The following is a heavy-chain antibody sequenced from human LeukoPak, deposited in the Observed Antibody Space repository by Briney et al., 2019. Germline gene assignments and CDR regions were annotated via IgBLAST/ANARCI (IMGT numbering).Heavy chain of an antibody. CDR2: IYYSGST. D-gene: IGHD3-10*01. CDR1: VGSISSYY. J-gene: IGHJ4*02. CDR3: ARHFLWFGELMAFDY. V-gene: IGHV4-59*08. Sequence: SETLSLTCTVSVGSISSYYWSWIRQPPGKGLEWIGYIYYSGSTNYNPSLKSRVTISVDPSKNQFSLKLSYVTAADPGVYYCARHFLWFGELMAFDYWGEGALVTVSS.